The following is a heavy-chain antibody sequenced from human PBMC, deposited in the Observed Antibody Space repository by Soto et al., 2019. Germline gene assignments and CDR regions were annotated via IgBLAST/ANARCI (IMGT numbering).Heavy chain of an antibody. D-gene: IGHD4-17*01. V-gene: IGHV4-30-4*01. CDR2: ISYSGTT. CDR3: ATMGTPVTGMYYFDY. Sequence: SETLSLTCAVSGGSISSGNYYWSWIRQPPGKGLEWIGFISYSGTTHYSASLRSRVSISVDTSKNQFSLDLSSVTAADTAVYYCATMGTPVTGMYYFDYWGQGTLVTVSS. CDR1: GGSISSGNYY. J-gene: IGHJ4*02.